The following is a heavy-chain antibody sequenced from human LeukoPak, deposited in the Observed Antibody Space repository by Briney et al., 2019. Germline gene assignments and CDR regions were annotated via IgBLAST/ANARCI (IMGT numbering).Heavy chain of an antibody. Sequence: GGSLRLSCAASGFTFSSYAMSWVRQAPGKGLEWVSGISGSDGSTDYADSLKGRFTISRDNSKNTLYLQMNSLRAEDTAVYYCAKTPVRRFPLYFDYWGQGTLVTVSS. CDR3: AKTPVRRFPLYFDY. CDR1: GFTFSSYA. J-gene: IGHJ4*02. D-gene: IGHD3-3*01. V-gene: IGHV3-23*01. CDR2: ISGSDGST.